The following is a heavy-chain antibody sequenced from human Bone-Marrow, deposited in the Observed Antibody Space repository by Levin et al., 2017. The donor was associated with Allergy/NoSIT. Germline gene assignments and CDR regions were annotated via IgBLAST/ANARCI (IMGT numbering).Heavy chain of an antibody. CDR3: ARLGDFWSGFDY. J-gene: IGHJ4*02. Sequence: LGESLKISCQVSGYTFTNYWIGWVRQMPGKGLEWLGIIYPGDSDTRYSPSFEGQVTISADKSISTVYLQWTTLKASDTALYYCARLGDFWSGFDYWGQGFLVTVSS. CDR2: IYPGDSDT. D-gene: IGHD3-3*01. V-gene: IGHV5-51*01. CDR1: GYTFTNYW.